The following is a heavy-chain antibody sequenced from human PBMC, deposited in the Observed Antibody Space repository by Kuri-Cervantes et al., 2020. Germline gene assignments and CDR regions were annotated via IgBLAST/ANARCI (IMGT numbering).Heavy chain of an antibody. CDR3: AREGIAVAGYYFDY. J-gene: IGHJ4*02. CDR1: GFTFSSYS. D-gene: IGHD6-19*01. V-gene: IGHV3-30*03. Sequence: GESLKISCAASGFTFSSYSMNWVRQAPGKGLEWVAVISYDGSNKYYADSVKGRFTISRDNSKNTLYLQMNSLRAEDTAVYYCAREGIAVAGYYFDYWGQGTLVTVSS. CDR2: ISYDGSNK.